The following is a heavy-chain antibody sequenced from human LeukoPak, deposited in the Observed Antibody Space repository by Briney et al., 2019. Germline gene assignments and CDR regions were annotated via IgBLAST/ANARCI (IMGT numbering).Heavy chain of an antibody. Sequence: GGSLRLSCAASGFTFSSYAMSWVRQAPGKGLECVSAICGSGGSTYYADSVKGRFTISRDNSKNTLYLQMNSLRAEDTAVYYCAKSPEKYDILTGDYFFDYWGQGTLVTVSS. CDR2: ICGSGGST. CDR1: GFTFSSYA. V-gene: IGHV3-23*01. J-gene: IGHJ4*02. D-gene: IGHD3-9*01. CDR3: AKSPEKYDILTGDYFFDY.